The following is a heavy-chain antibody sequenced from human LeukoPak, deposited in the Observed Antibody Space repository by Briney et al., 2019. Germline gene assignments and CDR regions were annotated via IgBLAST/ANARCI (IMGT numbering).Heavy chain of an antibody. D-gene: IGHD3-16*02. CDR3: ARGRNYDYVWGSYRPYYFDY. CDR1: GGSFSGYY. CDR2: INHSGST. Sequence: SETLSLTCAVYGGSFSGYYWIWIRQPPGEGLEGSGEINHSGSTNYNSSLKGRVTISVDTSKNQFSLKLSTLTAEDTAVYYCARGRNYDYVWGSYRPYYFDYWGQGTLVTVSS. V-gene: IGHV4-34*01. J-gene: IGHJ4*02.